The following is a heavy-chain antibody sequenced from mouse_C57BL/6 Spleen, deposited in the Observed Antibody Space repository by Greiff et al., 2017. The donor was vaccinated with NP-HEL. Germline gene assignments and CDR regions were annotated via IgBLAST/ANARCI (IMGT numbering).Heavy chain of an antibody. J-gene: IGHJ2*01. V-gene: IGHV1-52*01. CDR1: GYTFTSYW. CDR3: ARKGSSSYGDYFDY. D-gene: IGHD3-2*02. CDR2: IDPSDSET. Sequence: VQLQQPGAELVRPGSSVKLSCKASGYTFTSYWMHWVKQRPIQGLEWIGNIDPSDSETHYNQKFKDKATLTVDKSSSTAYMQLSSLTSEDSAVYYCARKGSSSYGDYFDYWGQGTTLTVSS.